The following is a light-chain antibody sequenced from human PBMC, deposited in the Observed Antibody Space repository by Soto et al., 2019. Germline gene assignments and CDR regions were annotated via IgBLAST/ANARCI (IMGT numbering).Light chain of an antibody. J-gene: IGLJ3*02. CDR1: SSDVGGYNY. Sequence: QSVLTQPPSASGSRGQSVTISCTGTSSDVGGYNYVSWYQQHPGKAPKLMIYEVSKRPSGVPDRFSGSKSGNTASLTVSGLQPEDEADYYCSSYAGSNNLGVFGGGTTVTVL. V-gene: IGLV2-8*01. CDR3: SSYAGSNNLGV. CDR2: EVS.